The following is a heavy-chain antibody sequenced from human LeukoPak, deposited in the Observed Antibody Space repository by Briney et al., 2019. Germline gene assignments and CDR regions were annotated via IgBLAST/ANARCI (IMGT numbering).Heavy chain of an antibody. Sequence: GGSLRLSCAASGFTFSSYAMHWVRQAPGKGLEWVAVTSYDGSNKYYADSVKGRFTISRDNSKNTLYLQMNSLRAEDTAVYYCASSSRRSAKKVYNWFDPWGQGTLVTVSS. CDR1: GFTFSSYA. J-gene: IGHJ5*02. CDR3: ASSSRRSAKKVYNWFDP. V-gene: IGHV3-30*04. CDR2: TSYDGSNK. D-gene: IGHD6-13*01.